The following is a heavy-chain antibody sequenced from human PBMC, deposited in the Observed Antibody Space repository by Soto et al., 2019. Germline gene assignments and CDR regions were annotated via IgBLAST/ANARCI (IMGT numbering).Heavy chain of an antibody. V-gene: IGHV1-69*13. CDR3: ARENSIASLSYYYGMEV. Sequence: GASVKVSCKASGGTFTGNPISWGRQAPGRGLEWMGGIIPMFGTTNYAQKFQGRVTITADESTTTAYMELNSLRSEDTAVYYCARENSIASLSYYYGMEVWGQGTTVTVSS. J-gene: IGHJ6*02. D-gene: IGHD6-6*01. CDR2: IIPMFGTT. CDR1: GGTFTGNP.